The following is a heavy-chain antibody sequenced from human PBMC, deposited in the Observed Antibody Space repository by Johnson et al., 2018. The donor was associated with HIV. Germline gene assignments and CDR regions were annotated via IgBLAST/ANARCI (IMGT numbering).Heavy chain of an antibody. CDR2: ISYDGSNK. Sequence: QVQLVESGGGVVQPGGSLRLSCAASGFTFSTYAMHWVRQAPGKGLEWVAVISYDGSNKYYADSVKGQFTISRDNSKNTLYLQMNSLRAEDTAVYYCAGGNRGWYGIDAFDIWGQGTVVTVSS. CDR1: GFTFSTYA. J-gene: IGHJ3*02. V-gene: IGHV3-30*04. CDR3: AGGNRGWYGIDAFDI. D-gene: IGHD6-19*01.